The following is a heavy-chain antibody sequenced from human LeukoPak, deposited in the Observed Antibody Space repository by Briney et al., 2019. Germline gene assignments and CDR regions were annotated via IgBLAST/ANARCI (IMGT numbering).Heavy chain of an antibody. J-gene: IGHJ5*02. Sequence: SETLSLTCTVSGRSISSYYWSWIRQPPGKGLEWIGYIYYSGSTNYNPSLKSRVTISVDTSKNQFSLKLSSVTAADTAVYYCARALNYGSGSYWYNWFDPWGQGTLVTVSS. CDR3: ARALNYGSGSYWYNWFDP. V-gene: IGHV4-59*01. CDR1: GRSISSYY. CDR2: IYYSGST. D-gene: IGHD3-10*01.